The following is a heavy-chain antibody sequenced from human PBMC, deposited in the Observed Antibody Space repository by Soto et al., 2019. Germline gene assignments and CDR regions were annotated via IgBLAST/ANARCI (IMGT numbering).Heavy chain of an antibody. V-gene: IGHV4-34*01. D-gene: IGHD2-2*01. CDR1: GGSFIGYY. Sequence: QVRLQQWGAGLLKPSETLSLTCAVYGGSFIGYYWTWIRQPPGKGREWIGEINHSGSTNYTPSLKSRVTISVDTSKNQFSLKLGSVTAADTAVYYCARTSALRVPGYWGQGTLVIVSS. CDR3: ARTSALRVPGY. J-gene: IGHJ4*02. CDR2: INHSGST.